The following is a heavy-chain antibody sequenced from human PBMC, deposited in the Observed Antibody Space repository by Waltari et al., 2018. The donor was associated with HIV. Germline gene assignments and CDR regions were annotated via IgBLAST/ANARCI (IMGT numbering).Heavy chain of an antibody. Sequence: QVQLVESGGGVVQPGRSLRSSAAASGFTLNRYAMHWVRPAPGKGLEWVAVISYDGGNKYYADSVKGRFTISRDNSKNTLYLQMNSLRAEDTAVYYCARGGSGWTPVYWGQGTLVTVSS. CDR1: GFTLNRYA. CDR3: ARGGSGWTPVY. D-gene: IGHD6-19*01. CDR2: ISYDGGNK. V-gene: IGHV3-30-3*01. J-gene: IGHJ4*02.